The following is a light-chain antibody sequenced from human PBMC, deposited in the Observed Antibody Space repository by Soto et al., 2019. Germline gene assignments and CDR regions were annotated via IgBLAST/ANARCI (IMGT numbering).Light chain of an antibody. Sequence: QSVLTQPPSVSAAPGQKVTISCSGSSSNIGNNYVSWYQQLPGTAPKLLIYANNKRPSGIPDRLSGSKSGTSATLGITGLQTGDEADYYCGTWDSSLSAVVFGGGTKLT. J-gene: IGLJ2*01. CDR1: SSNIGNNY. V-gene: IGLV1-51*01. CDR2: ANN. CDR3: GTWDSSLSAVV.